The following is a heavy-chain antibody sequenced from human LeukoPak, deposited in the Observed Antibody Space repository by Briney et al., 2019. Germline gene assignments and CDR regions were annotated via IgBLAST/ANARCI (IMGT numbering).Heavy chain of an antibody. CDR3: ARDGVRGVIANY. Sequence: GGSLRLSCAASGFTFSSYEMNWVRQAPGKGLEWVSYISSSGSTIYYADSVKARFTISRDNAKNSLYLQMNSLRAEDTAVYYCARDGVRGVIANYWGQGTLVTVSS. CDR2: ISSSGSTI. J-gene: IGHJ4*02. V-gene: IGHV3-48*03. CDR1: GFTFSSYE. D-gene: IGHD3-10*01.